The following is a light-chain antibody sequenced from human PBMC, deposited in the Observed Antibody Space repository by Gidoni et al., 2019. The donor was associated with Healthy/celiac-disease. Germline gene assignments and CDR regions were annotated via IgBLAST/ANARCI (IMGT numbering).Light chain of an antibody. CDR2: DAS. Sequence: EIVLTQSPATLSLSPGERATLSCRASQSVSSYLAGYQQKPGQAPRLLIYDASNRATGIPARFSGSGSGTDFTLTISSIEPEDFAVYYCQQRSNGWTFGQXTKVEIK. V-gene: IGKV3-11*01. CDR3: QQRSNGWT. J-gene: IGKJ1*01. CDR1: QSVSSY.